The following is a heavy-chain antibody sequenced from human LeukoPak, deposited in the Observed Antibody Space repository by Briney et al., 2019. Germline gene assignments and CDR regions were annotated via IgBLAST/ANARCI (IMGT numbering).Heavy chain of an antibody. V-gene: IGHV1-18*01. CDR3: ARDDPPYGSGSYYNWFDP. Sequence: ASVKVSCKASGYTFTNYYISWVRQAPGQGLEWMGWISPYNGNTNYAQKFQGRVTMTTDTSTSTAYMELRSLRSDDTAVYYCARDDPPYGSGSYYNWFDPWGQGTLVTVSS. D-gene: IGHD3-10*01. J-gene: IGHJ5*02. CDR2: ISPYNGNT. CDR1: GYTFTNYY.